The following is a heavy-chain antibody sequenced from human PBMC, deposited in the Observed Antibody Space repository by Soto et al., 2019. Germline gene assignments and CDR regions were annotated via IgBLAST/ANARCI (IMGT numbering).Heavy chain of an antibody. CDR1: GVSISSSNW. CDR2: IHHSGTT. Sequence: SETLSLTCAVSGVSISSSNWWTWVRQSPGKGLEWIGEIHHSGTTNYNPSLKNRLTISVDKSKNQFSLKLNSVTAADTGLYYCGXDVGNYYDSSPTGQFDFWGQGTLVTVSS. J-gene: IGHJ4*02. CDR3: GXDVGNYYDSSPTGQFDF. V-gene: IGHV4-4*02. D-gene: IGHD3-22*01.